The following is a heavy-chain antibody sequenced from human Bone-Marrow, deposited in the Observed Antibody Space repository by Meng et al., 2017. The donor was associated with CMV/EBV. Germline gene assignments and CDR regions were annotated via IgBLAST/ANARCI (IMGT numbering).Heavy chain of an antibody. J-gene: IGHJ4*02. D-gene: IGHD3-3*01. CDR2: ISGSGGST. Sequence: GESLKISCAASGFTVSSNYMSWVRQAPGKGLEWVSAISGSGGSTYYADSVKGRFTISRDNSKNTLYLQMNSLRAEDTAVYYCAKKYYDFWSGYYPDYWGQGTLVTVSS. CDR3: AKKYYDFWSGYYPDY. CDR1: GFTVSSNY. V-gene: IGHV3-23*01.